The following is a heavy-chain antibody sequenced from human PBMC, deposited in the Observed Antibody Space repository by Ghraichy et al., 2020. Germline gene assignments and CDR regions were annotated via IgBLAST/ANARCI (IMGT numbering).Heavy chain of an antibody. Sequence: SVKVSCKASGGTFSSYAISWVRQAPGQGLEWMGGIIPIFGTANYAQKFQGRVTITADESTSTAYMELSSLRSEDTAVYYCARGEGQYSYDIQRGKYYYYGMDVWGQGTTVTVSS. J-gene: IGHJ6*02. CDR2: IIPIFGTA. D-gene: IGHD5-18*01. V-gene: IGHV1-69*13. CDR1: GGTFSSYA. CDR3: ARGEGQYSYDIQRGKYYYYGMDV.